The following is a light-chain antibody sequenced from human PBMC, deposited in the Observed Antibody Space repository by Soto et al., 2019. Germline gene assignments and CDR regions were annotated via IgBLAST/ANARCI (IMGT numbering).Light chain of an antibody. CDR2: DAS. CDR1: QSVSSSY. CDR3: QQYGRSPWT. V-gene: IGKV3-20*01. Sequence: EIVLTQSPGTLSLSPGDRATLSSRASQSVSSSYLAWYQQKPGQAPGLLIYDASNRATGIPDRFSGSGSGTDFTLTISRLEPEDFAVYYCQQYGRSPWTFGQGTKVEVK. J-gene: IGKJ1*01.